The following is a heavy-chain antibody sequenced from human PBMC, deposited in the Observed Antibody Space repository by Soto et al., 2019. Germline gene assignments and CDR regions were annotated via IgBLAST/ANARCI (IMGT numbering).Heavy chain of an antibody. J-gene: IGHJ5*02. V-gene: IGHV2-5*04. D-gene: IGHD3-10*01. CDR1: GFSLSTAGAG. Sequence: SGPTLVNPTQTLTLTCTFSGFSLSTAGAGVGWIRQAPGEALEWLALLYWNDDKRYSSSLRSRLTITKDTPKNQVVLTMSNMDPVDTGTYYCVSGSFPNLFDPWGQGILVTVSS. CDR3: VSGSFPNLFDP. CDR2: LYWNDDK.